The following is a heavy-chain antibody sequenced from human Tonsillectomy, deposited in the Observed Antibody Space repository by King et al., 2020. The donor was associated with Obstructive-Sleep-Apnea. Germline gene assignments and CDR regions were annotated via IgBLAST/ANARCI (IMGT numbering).Heavy chain of an antibody. J-gene: IGHJ6*02. CDR1: GFTFSSFA. CDR2: ISGSGGNT. CDR3: AKEERITIFGVAPYGMDV. D-gene: IGHD3-3*01. V-gene: IGHV3-23*04. Sequence: VQLVESGGGLVPPGGSLRLSCAASGFTFSSFAMSWVRQAPGKGLEWVSGISGSGGNTYYEDSVMGRFTLSRDNSKNTLYLQMNSLRAEDTAVYYCAKEERITIFGVAPYGMDVWGQGTTVTVSS.